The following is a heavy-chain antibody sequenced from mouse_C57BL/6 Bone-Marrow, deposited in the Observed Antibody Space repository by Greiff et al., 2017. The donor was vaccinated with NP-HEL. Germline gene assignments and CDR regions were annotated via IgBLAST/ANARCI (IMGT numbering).Heavy chain of an antibody. CDR1: GFNIKDYY. V-gene: IGHV14-2*01. D-gene: IGHD1-1*01. Sequence: EVQRVESGAELVKPGASVKLSCTASGFNIKDYYMHWVKQRTEQGLEWIGRVDPEDGETKYAPKFQGKATITADTSSNTAYLQLSSLTSEDTAVYYCARGYYGSRNAMDYWGQGTSVTVSS. J-gene: IGHJ4*01. CDR2: VDPEDGET. CDR3: ARGYYGSRNAMDY.